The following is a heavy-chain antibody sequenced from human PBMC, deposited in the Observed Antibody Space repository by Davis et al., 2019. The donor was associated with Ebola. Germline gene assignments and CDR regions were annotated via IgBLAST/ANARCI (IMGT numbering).Heavy chain of an antibody. CDR1: GFTFSNAW. V-gene: IGHV3-73*01. Sequence: GESLKISCAASGFTFSNAWMSWVRQAPGKGLEWVGRIRSKANSYATAYAASVKGRFTISRDDSKNTAYLQMNSLKTEDTAVYYCTATVTTDYWGQGTLVTVSS. CDR3: TATVTTDY. CDR2: IRSKANSYAT. D-gene: IGHD4-17*01. J-gene: IGHJ4*02.